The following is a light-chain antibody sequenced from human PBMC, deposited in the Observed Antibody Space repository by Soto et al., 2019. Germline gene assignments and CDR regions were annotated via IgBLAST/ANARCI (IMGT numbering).Light chain of an antibody. CDR3: QQFYDYPLT. V-gene: IGKV1D-13*01. Sequence: IQMTQSRSTLASCVGDTVTITCRASQDMSTLFAWDQQKPGKAPNLLIYDASSLETGVPSRFSGSGSGTDFTLTIRSLQPEDVATYYCQQFYDYPLTFGGGTKVDI. J-gene: IGKJ4*01. CDR1: QDMSTL. CDR2: DAS.